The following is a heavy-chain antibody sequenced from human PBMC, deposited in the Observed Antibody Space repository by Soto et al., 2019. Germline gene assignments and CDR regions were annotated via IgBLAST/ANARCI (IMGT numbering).Heavy chain of an antibody. Sequence: QVQLVQSGAEVKKPGASVKVSCKASGYTFTSSGMSWVRQAPGQGREWMGWISAHTGRSEYAQRFQGRVTMTTDRTTSSAYIELKRLRSDDTAVYYCARAVFWQGSDSRGYSCAGFDCWGPGTLVTVSS. CDR3: ARAVFWQGSDSRGYSCAGFDC. J-gene: IGHJ3*01. D-gene: IGHD3-22*01. CDR2: ISAHTGRS. V-gene: IGHV1-18*01. CDR1: GYTFTSSG.